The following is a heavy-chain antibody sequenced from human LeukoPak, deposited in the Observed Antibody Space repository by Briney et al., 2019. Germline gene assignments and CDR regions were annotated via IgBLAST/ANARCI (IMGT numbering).Heavy chain of an antibody. CDR2: IYASGNT. CDR3: ARLLGYSYGYGPS. CDR1: GGSISSYY. Sequence: SETLSLTCTVSGGSISSYYWSWVRQPAGKGLEWIGRIYASGNTNYSPSLKGRVTMTVDTSKNQFSLKLSSVTAADTAVYYCARLLGYSYGYGPSWGQGTLVTVSS. V-gene: IGHV4-4*07. J-gene: IGHJ4*02. D-gene: IGHD5-18*01.